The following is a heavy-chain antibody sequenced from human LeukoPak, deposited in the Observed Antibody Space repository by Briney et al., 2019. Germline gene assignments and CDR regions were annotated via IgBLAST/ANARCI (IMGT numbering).Heavy chain of an antibody. CDR2: ISYDGSNK. CDR3: AKDYYDAKLDY. Sequence: PGGSLRLSCAASGFTFSSYGMHWVRQAPGKGLEWVAVISYDGSNKYYADSVKGRFTISRDNSKNTLYLQMNSLRAEDTAVYYCAKDYYDAKLDYWGQGTLVTVSS. J-gene: IGHJ4*02. D-gene: IGHD4/OR15-4a*01. V-gene: IGHV3-30*18. CDR1: GFTFSSYG.